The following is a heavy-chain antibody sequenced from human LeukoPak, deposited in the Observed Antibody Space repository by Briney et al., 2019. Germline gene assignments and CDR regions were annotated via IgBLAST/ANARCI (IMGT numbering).Heavy chain of an antibody. J-gene: IGHJ5*02. V-gene: IGHV1-18*01. CDR3: ARHPYSYGLGCLDP. CDR1: GYTFTSYG. D-gene: IGHD5-18*01. CDR2: ISAYNGNT. Sequence: ASVKVSCKASGYTFTSYGISWVRQAPGQGLEWMGWISAYNGNTNYAQKLQGRVTMTTDTSTSTAYMELRSLRSDDTAVYYCARHPYSYGLGCLDPWGQGTLVTVSS.